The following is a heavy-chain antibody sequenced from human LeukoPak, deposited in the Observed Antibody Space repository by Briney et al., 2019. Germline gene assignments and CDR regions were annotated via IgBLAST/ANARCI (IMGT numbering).Heavy chain of an antibody. J-gene: IGHJ4*02. CDR1: GFTFSSYT. V-gene: IGHV3-30*04. CDR2: ISYDGSNK. Sequence: GGSLRLSCAASGFTFSSYTMHWVRQAPGKGLEWVAVISYDGSNKYYADSVRGRFTISRDSSKNTLYLQMNSLRAEDTAVYYCARGPVTNPYFDYWGQGTLVTVSS. CDR3: ARGPVTNPYFDY. D-gene: IGHD2-8*01.